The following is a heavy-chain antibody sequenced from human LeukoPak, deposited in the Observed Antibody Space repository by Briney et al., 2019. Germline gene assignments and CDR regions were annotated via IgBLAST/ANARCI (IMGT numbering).Heavy chain of an antibody. D-gene: IGHD3-10*01. CDR2: MKSETEGGTT. V-gene: IGHV3-15*01. J-gene: IGHJ4*02. CDR3: TTDLWAFGEVSEY. CDR1: GFTFSKAW. Sequence: KSGGSLRLSCAASGFTFSKAWMSWVRQAPGKGLEWVGRMKSETEGGTTDYAAPVRGRFTISRDDSKDTFYLQMNSLKTDDTGVYYCTTDLWAFGEVSEYWGQGAVVLVSS.